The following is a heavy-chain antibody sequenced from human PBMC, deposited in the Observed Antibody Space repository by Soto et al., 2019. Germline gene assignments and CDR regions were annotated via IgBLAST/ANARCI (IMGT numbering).Heavy chain of an antibody. CDR1: GLTFSSYA. V-gene: IGHV3-23*01. Sequence: GGSLRLSCAASGLTFSSYAMSWVRQAPGKGLEWVSGISGSGTSTYYADSVKGRFTISRDNSRNTLYLQMNSLRAEDTAVYYCAKAYHDGSGFDANYGMDVWGQGTRLTVSS. D-gene: IGHD3-22*01. J-gene: IGHJ6*02. CDR2: ISGSGTST. CDR3: AKAYHDGSGFDANYGMDV.